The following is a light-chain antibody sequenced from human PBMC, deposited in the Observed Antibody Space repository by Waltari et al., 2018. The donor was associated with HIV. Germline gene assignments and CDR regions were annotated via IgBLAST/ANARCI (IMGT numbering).Light chain of an antibody. CDR3: QQYKNWPPYT. V-gene: IGKV3-15*01. J-gene: IGKJ2*01. CDR1: QSVSSN. Sequence: EIVMTQSPATLSVSPGERATLSCRASQSVSSNLAWYQQRPGQAPKLLIYGASTTATGIPARFSGSGSGTEFTLTISSLQSENFAVYSCQQYKNWPPYTFGQGTKLEIK. CDR2: GAS.